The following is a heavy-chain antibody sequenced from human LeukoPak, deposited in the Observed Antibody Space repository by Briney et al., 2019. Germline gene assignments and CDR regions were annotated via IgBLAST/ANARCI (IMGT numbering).Heavy chain of an antibody. J-gene: IGHJ4*02. Sequence: SETLSLTCTVSGGSISSGDYYWSWIRQPPGKGLEWIGYIYYSGSTYYNPSLKSRVAISVDTSKNQFSLKLSSVTAADTAVYYCARDLIGLTTVTKVEDYWGQGTLVTVSS. CDR2: IYYSGST. D-gene: IGHD4-17*01. V-gene: IGHV4-30-4*01. CDR1: GGSISSGDYY. CDR3: ARDLIGLTTVTKVEDY.